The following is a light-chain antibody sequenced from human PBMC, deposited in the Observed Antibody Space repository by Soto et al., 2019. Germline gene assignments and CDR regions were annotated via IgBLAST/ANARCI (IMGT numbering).Light chain of an antibody. Sequence: EIVMTQSPDTLPVSPGERATLSCKASQSVSNNVAWYQQKPGQAPRLLIHRASTRATGIPARFSGRGSGTDFTLTISSLQSADFAVYFCHQYANWPQTFGQGTKVEIQ. CDR3: HQYANWPQT. CDR1: QSVSNN. J-gene: IGKJ1*01. CDR2: RAS. V-gene: IGKV3-15*01.